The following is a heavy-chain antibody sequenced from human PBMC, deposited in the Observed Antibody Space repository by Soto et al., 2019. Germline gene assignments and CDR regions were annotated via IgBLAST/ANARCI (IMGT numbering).Heavy chain of an antibody. CDR1: GGSIIRSNW. V-gene: IGHV4-4*02. Sequence: SETLSLTCAVSGGSIIRSNWWSWVRQPPGKGLEWIGEIFHSGSTNYNPSLKSRVTISVDTSKNQFSLKLSSVTAADTAVYYCAREGVSSSWYYYYGMDVWGQGTTVTVSS. CDR2: IFHSGST. D-gene: IGHD6-13*01. J-gene: IGHJ6*02. CDR3: AREGVSSSWYYYYGMDV.